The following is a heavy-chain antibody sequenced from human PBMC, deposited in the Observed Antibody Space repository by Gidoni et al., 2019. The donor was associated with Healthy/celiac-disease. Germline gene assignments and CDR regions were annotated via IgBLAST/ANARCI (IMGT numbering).Heavy chain of an antibody. Sequence: EVQLVESGGGLVQPGGSLRLSCSASGFTSISYSMNWVRQAPGKGLEWVSYISSSSSTIYYADSVKGRFTISRDNAKNSLYLQMNSLRAEDTAVYYCARGYVDTAIPSGMDVWGQGTTVTVSS. V-gene: IGHV3-48*01. CDR2: ISSSSSTI. J-gene: IGHJ6*02. D-gene: IGHD5-18*01. CDR1: GFTSISYS. CDR3: ARGYVDTAIPSGMDV.